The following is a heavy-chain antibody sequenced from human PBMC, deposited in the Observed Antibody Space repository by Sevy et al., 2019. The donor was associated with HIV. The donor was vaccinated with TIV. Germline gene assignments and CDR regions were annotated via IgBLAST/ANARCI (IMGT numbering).Heavy chain of an antibody. Sequence: ASVKVSCKASGYTFTSYAMHWVRQAPGQRLEWMGWINAGNGNTKYAQKFQGRVTITRDTSASTAYMELSSLRSEDTAVYYCARDSYSSGWYGDDAFDIWGQGTMVTVSS. CDR1: GYTFTSYA. D-gene: IGHD6-19*01. J-gene: IGHJ3*02. CDR2: INAGNGNT. V-gene: IGHV1-3*01. CDR3: ARDSYSSGWYGDDAFDI.